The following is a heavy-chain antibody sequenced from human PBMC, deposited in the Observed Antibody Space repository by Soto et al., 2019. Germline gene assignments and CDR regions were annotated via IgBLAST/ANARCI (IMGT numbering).Heavy chain of an antibody. Sequence: SQTLSLTCAVYGGSRSGYYWSWILQPPGKGLEWIGEINHSGSTNYNPSLKSRVTISVDTSKNQFSLKLSSVTAADTAVYYCARGWGRIFDYWGQGTLVTVSS. V-gene: IGHV4-34*01. J-gene: IGHJ4*02. CDR2: INHSGST. CDR3: ARGWGRIFDY. CDR1: GGSRSGYY. D-gene: IGHD7-27*01.